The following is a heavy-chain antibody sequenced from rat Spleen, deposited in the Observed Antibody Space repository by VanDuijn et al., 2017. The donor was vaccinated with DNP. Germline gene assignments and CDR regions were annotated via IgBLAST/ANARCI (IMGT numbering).Heavy chain of an antibody. V-gene: IGHV5-22*01. CDR3: ARRLFSYGSNANWYIDF. D-gene: IGHD1-3*01. J-gene: IGHJ1*01. CDR2: ISYEGSTT. CDR1: GFTFSDYY. Sequence: EVQLVESGGGLVQPGRSLKLSCAASGFTFSDYYMAWVRQAPKKGLEWVASISYEGSTTFYRDSVKGRFTISRDNAKSILYLQVDSLRSEDTATYYCARRLFSYGSNANWYIDFWGPGTMVTVSS.